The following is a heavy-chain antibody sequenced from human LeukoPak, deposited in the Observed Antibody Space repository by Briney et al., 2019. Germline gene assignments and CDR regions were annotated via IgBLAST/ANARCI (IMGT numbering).Heavy chain of an antibody. Sequence: SETLSLTCTVSGGSISSYYWSWIRQPPGKGLEWIGYIYYSGSTNYNPSLKSRVTISVDTSKNQFSLKLSSVTAADTAVYYCSGGSAYWYFDLWGRGTLVTVSS. V-gene: IGHV4-59*08. CDR2: IYYSGST. J-gene: IGHJ2*01. CDR1: GGSISSYY. D-gene: IGHD2-15*01. CDR3: SGGSAYWYFDL.